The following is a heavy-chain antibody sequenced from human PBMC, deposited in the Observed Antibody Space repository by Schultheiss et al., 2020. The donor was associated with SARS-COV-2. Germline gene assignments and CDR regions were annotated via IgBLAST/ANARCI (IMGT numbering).Heavy chain of an antibody. CDR3: ARVVIAVAALGGMDV. CDR2: INHSGST. CDR1: GGSFSGYY. J-gene: IGHJ6*02. D-gene: IGHD6-19*01. Sequence: SETLSLTCAVYGGSFSGYYWSWIRQPPGKGLEWIGEINHSGSTNYNPSLKSRVTISVDTSKNQFSLKLSSVTAADTAVYYCARVVIAVAALGGMDVWGQGTTVTVSS. V-gene: IGHV4-34*01.